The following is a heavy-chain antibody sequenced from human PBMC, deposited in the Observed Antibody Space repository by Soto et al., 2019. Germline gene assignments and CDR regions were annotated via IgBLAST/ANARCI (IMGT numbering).Heavy chain of an antibody. CDR2: IKQDGSDK. V-gene: IGHV3-7*01. J-gene: IGHJ4*02. Sequence: EVHLVESGGGLVQPGGSLRLSCAASGFTFSSYWMSWVRQAPGKGLEWVSNIKQDGSDKYYVDSVKGRFTISRDNAKNSLYLQLNSLRAEDTAVYYWATSAAAPVTYWGQGTLVTVSS. CDR3: ATSAAAPVTY. CDR1: GFTFSSYW. D-gene: IGHD6-13*01.